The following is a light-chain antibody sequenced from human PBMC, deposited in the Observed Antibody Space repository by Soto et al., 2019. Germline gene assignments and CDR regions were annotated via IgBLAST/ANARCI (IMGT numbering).Light chain of an antibody. J-gene: IGLJ1*01. CDR2: DVS. CDR3: SSYTTSSIYV. CDR1: SSDVGAYNY. V-gene: IGLV2-14*01. Sequence: QSVLTQPASVSGSPGQSITISCTGTSSDVGAYNYVSWYQQHPGKAPKLMIYDVSNRPSGVSSRFSGSKSGNTASLTFSGLQAEDEADYYCSSYTTSSIYVLGTGTKLTVL.